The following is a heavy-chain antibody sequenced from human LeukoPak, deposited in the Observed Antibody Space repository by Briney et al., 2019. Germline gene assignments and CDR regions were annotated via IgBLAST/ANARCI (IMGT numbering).Heavy chain of an antibody. J-gene: IGHJ3*02. CDR3: ARGMTTVTTYAFDI. D-gene: IGHD4-11*01. Sequence: GRSLRLSCAASGFTFSSYAMHWVRQAPGKGLEWVAVISYDGSNKYYADSVKGRFTMSRDNSKNTLYLQMNSLRAEDTAVYYCARGMTTVTTYAFDIWGQGTMVTVFS. CDR1: GFTFSSYA. CDR2: ISYDGSNK. V-gene: IGHV3-30-3*01.